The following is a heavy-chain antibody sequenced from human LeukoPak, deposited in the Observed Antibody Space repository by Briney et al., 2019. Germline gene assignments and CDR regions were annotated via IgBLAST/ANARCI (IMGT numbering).Heavy chain of an antibody. D-gene: IGHD1-1*01. CDR2: ISSSRTFI. CDR3: AKSESERLIAADY. CDR1: GFTFSSYA. J-gene: IGHJ4*02. Sequence: GGSLRLSCAASGFTFSSYAMSWVRQAPGKGLEWVSSISSSRTFIFYADSVKGRFTISRDNSKNSLYLQMSSLRAEDTAVYYCAKSESERLIAADYWGQGTLVTVSS. V-gene: IGHV3-21*04.